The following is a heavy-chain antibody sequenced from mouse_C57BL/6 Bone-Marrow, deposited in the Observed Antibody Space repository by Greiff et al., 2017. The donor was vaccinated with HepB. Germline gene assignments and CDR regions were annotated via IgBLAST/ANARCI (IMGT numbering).Heavy chain of an antibody. J-gene: IGHJ1*03. CDR3: ARDYDYDDGWYFDV. CDR2: INPYNGDT. V-gene: IGHV1-20*01. D-gene: IGHD2-4*01. Sequence: EVQLQQSGPELVKPGDSVKISCKASGYSFTGYFMNWVMQSHGKSLEWIGRINPYNGDTFYNQKFKGKATLTVDKSSSTAHMELRSLTSEDSAVYYCARDYDYDDGWYFDVWGTGTTVTVSS. CDR1: GYSFTGYF.